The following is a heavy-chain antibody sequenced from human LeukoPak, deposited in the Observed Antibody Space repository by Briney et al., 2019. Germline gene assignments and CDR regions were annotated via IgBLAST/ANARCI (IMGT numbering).Heavy chain of an antibody. D-gene: IGHD3-16*02. J-gene: IGHJ3*02. CDR2: IYYSGST. Sequence: PSETLSLTCTVSGGSISSYYWSWIRQPPGKGLEWIGYIYYSGSTNYNPSLKSRVTISVDTSKNQFSLKLSSVTAADTAVYYCARLHYDYVWGSYRGFDIWGQGKMVTVSS. CDR3: ARLHYDYVWGSYRGFDI. V-gene: IGHV4-59*01. CDR1: GGSISSYY.